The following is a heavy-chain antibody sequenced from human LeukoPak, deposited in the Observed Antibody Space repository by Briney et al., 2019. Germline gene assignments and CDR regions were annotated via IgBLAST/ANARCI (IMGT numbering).Heavy chain of an antibody. Sequence: GGSLRLSCAASGFTFSSCGFNWVRQASGKGLEWVGRIRSKANSYATAYAASVKGRFTISRDDSKNTAYLQMNSLKTEDTAVYYCTRSSGWYDYWGQGTLVTVSS. CDR2: IRSKANSYAT. CDR3: TRSSGWYDY. V-gene: IGHV3-73*01. CDR1: GFTFSSCG. D-gene: IGHD6-19*01. J-gene: IGHJ4*02.